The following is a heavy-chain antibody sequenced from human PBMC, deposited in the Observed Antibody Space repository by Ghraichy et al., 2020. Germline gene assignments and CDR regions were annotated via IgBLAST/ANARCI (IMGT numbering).Heavy chain of an antibody. V-gene: IGHV1-69*13. CDR3: ARDSPLLTNYYDSSGYYYGGWYFDL. J-gene: IGHJ2*01. CDR2: IIPIFGTA. D-gene: IGHD3-22*01. Sequence: SVKVSCKASGGTFSSYAISWVRQAPGQGLEWMGGIIPIFGTANYAQKFQGRVTITADESTSTAYMELSSLRSEDTAVYYCARDSPLLTNYYDSSGYYYGGWYFDLWGRGTLVTVSS. CDR1: GGTFSSYA.